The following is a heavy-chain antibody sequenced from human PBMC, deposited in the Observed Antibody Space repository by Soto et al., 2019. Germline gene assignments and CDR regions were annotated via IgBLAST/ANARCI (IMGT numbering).Heavy chain of an antibody. CDR3: ARDLRYDSSGHILY. Sequence: ASVKVSCKASGYTFTSYGIIWVRQAPGQGLEWMGWISAYNGNTNYAQKLQGRVTMTTDTSTSTACMELRSLRSDDTAVYYCARDLRYDSSGHILYWGQGTLVTVSS. D-gene: IGHD3-22*01. CDR1: GYTFTSYG. V-gene: IGHV1-18*04. CDR2: ISAYNGNT. J-gene: IGHJ4*02.